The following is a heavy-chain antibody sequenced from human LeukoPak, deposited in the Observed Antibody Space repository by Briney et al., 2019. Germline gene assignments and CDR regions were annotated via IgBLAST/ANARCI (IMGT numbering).Heavy chain of an antibody. CDR1: GYTFTGYY. V-gene: IGHV1-2*02. D-gene: IGHD3-22*01. CDR2: INPNSGGT. J-gene: IGHJ4*02. CDR3: ARAGTYYYDSSGSDY. Sequence: ASVKVSCKASGYTFTGYYMHWVRQAPGQGLEWMGWINPNSGGTNYAQKLQGRVTMTTDTSTSTAYMELRSLRSDDTAVYYCARAGTYYYDSSGSDYWGQGTLVTVSS.